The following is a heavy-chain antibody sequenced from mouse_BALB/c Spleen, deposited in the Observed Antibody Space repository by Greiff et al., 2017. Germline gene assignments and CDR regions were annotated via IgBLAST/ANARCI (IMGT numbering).Heavy chain of an antibody. J-gene: IGHJ4*01. Sequence: EVKLMESGGGLVKPGGSLKLSCAASGFTFSDYYMYWVRQTPEKRLEWVATISDGGSYTYYPDSVKGRFTISRVNAKNNLYLQMSSLKSEDTAMYYCARLDGSYAMDYWGQGTSVTVSS. CDR2: ISDGGSYT. V-gene: IGHV5-4*02. CDR3: ARLDGSYAMDY. D-gene: IGHD2-3*01. CDR1: GFTFSDYY.